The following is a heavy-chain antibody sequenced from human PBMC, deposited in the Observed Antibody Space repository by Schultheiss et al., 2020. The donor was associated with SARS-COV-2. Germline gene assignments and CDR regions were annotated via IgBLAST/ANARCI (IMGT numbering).Heavy chain of an antibody. V-gene: IGHV2-5*02. CDR1: GFSLSTSGVG. CDR2: IFWDDDK. D-gene: IGHD1-26*01. Sequence: SGPTLVKPTQTLTLTCTFSGFSLSTSGVGVGWIRQPPGKALEWLALIFWDDDKRYSPSLNSRLTITKDTSKNQMVLTMTNMDPVDTATYYCAHRSIVGGSPCYRYWGQGTLVTVS. J-gene: IGHJ4*02. CDR3: AHRSIVGGSPCYRY.